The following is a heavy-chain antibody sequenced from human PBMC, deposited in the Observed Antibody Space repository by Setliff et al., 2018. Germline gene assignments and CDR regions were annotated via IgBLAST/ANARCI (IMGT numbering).Heavy chain of an antibody. V-gene: IGHV1-18*01. Sequence: VASVKVSCKTSGYTFTNYGITWVRQAPGQGLEWMGRINNYSFKTNYPQKFLGRVTVTTGTSTGTAYMELGSLTSDDTAIYYCARINFYVSSGYYYAPDYWGPGTRVTVSS. CDR1: GYTFTNYG. CDR2: INNYSFKT. D-gene: IGHD3-22*01. J-gene: IGHJ4*02. CDR3: ARINFYVSSGYYYAPDY.